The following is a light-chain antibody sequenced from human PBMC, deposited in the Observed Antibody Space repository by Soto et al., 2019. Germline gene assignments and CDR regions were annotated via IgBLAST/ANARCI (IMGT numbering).Light chain of an antibody. Sequence: DIQMTQSPSTLSASVGDRVTITCRASQSISSWLAWYQQKAGKAPKLLIYDASSLESGVPSRFSGSGSGTEFTLTISTLQPDDSAIYYFQQYSSYLYTFGQGTKLEIK. CDR1: QSISSW. CDR3: QQYSSYLYT. CDR2: DAS. J-gene: IGKJ2*01. V-gene: IGKV1-5*01.